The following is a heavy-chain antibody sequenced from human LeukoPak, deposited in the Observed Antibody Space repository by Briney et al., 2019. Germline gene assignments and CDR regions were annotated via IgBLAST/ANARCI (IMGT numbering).Heavy chain of an antibody. CDR2: IYSGGST. J-gene: IGHJ6*03. D-gene: IGHD1-26*01. CDR1: GFTVSSNY. CDR3: AKDGTSYYYYYMDV. V-gene: IGHV3-53*01. Sequence: GGSLRLSCAASGFTVSSNYMSWVRQAPGKGLEWVSVIYSGGSTYYADSVKGRFTISRDNSKNTLYLQMNSLRAEDTAVYYCAKDGTSYYYYYMDVWGKGTTVTVSS.